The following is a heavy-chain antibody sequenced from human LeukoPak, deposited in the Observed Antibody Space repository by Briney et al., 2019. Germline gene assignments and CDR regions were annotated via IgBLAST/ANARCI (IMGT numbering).Heavy chain of an antibody. D-gene: IGHD6-25*01. CDR2: IYSSGST. CDR3: ARDSTQRAFDI. J-gene: IGHJ3*02. CDR1: GGSISSYY. Sequence: SETLSLTCTLSGGSISSYYWSWIRQPAGKGLEWIGRIYSSGSTNYNPSLKSRVTMSVDTSKNQFSLRLSSVTAADTAVYYCARDSTQRAFDIWGQGTMVTVSS. V-gene: IGHV4-4*07.